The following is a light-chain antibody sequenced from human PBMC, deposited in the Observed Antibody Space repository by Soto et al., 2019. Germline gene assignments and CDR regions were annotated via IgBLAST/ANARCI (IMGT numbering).Light chain of an antibody. Sequence: EMVLTQSPGTLSLSPGERATLSCSASQSVSSSYLAWYQQKPGQPPRLLIDGASSRATGIPDRFSGRGSGTDFTLTISRLEPEDFAVYYCQQYGSSTWTFGQGTKVDIK. V-gene: IGKV3-20*01. J-gene: IGKJ1*01. CDR1: QSVSSSY. CDR2: GAS. CDR3: QQYGSSTWT.